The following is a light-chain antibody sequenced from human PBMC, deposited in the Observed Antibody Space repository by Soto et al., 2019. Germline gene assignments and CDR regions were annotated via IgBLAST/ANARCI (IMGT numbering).Light chain of an antibody. J-gene: IGKJ3*01. CDR1: QSVSSN. CDR2: GAS. CDR3: QQYNTWPFT. V-gene: IGKV3-15*01. Sequence: EIVMTQSPATLSVSPGERATLSCRASQSVSSNLAWYQQKPGQAPRLLIYGASTRAAGIPASVSGSGSGTAFTLTISSLQSEDFAVYFCQQYNTWPFTFGPGTKVDIK.